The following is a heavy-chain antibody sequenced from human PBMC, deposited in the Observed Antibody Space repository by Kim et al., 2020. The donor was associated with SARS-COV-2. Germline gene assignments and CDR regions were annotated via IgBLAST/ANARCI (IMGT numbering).Heavy chain of an antibody. Sequence: SETLSLTCTVSGGSISSGDYYWSWIRQPPGKGLEWIGYIYYSGSTYYNPSLKSRVTISVDTSKNQFSLKLSSVTAADTAVYYCARDWGSGSYPGDYWGQGTLVTVSS. CDR1: GGSISSGDYY. CDR2: IYYSGST. J-gene: IGHJ4*02. V-gene: IGHV4-30-4*01. D-gene: IGHD3-10*01. CDR3: ARDWGSGSYPGDY.